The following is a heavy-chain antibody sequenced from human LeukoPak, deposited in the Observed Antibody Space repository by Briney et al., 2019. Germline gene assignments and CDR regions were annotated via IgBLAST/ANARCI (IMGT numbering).Heavy chain of an antibody. CDR3: ARAALYYYDSSGRLDY. J-gene: IGHJ4*02. V-gene: IGHV4-34*01. CDR2: INHSGGT. Sequence: SETLSLTCAVYGGSFSGYYWSWIRQPPGKGLEWIGEINHSGGTNYNPSLKSRVTISVDTSKNQFSLKLSSVTAADTAVYYCARAALYYYDSSGRLDYWGQGTLVTVSS. D-gene: IGHD3-22*01. CDR1: GGSFSGYY.